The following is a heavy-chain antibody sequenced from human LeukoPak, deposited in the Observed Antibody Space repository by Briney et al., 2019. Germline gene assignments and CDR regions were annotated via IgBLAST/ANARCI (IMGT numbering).Heavy chain of an antibody. D-gene: IGHD2-21*02. Sequence: ASVTVSCKASGYTFTSYGISWVRQAPGQGLEWMGWISAYNGNTNYAQKLQGRVTMTTDTSTSTAYMELRSLRSDDTAVYYCARDLLAYCGGDCYSRADYWGQGTLVTVSS. V-gene: IGHV1-18*01. CDR3: ARDLLAYCGGDCYSRADY. J-gene: IGHJ4*02. CDR2: ISAYNGNT. CDR1: GYTFTSYG.